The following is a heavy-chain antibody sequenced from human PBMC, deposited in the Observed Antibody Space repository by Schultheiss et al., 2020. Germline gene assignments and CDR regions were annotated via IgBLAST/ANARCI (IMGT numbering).Heavy chain of an antibody. Sequence: ASVKVSCKASGYTFTGYYMHWVRQAPGQGLEWMGWINPNSGGTNYAQKFQGWVTMTRDTSISTAYMELSRLRSDDTAVYYCARDRVSFALGGGIVVAGARGVDPWGQGTLGTVSS. J-gene: IGHJ5*02. CDR3: ARDRVSFALGGGIVVAGARGVDP. V-gene: IGHV1-2*04. CDR1: GYTFTGYY. D-gene: IGHD2-2*01. CDR2: INPNSGGT.